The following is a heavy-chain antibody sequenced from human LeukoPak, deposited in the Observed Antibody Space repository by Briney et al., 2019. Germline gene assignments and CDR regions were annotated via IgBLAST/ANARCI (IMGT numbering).Heavy chain of an antibody. Sequence: PSETLSLTCAVYGGSFSGYYWSWIRQPPGKGLEWIGEINHSGSTNYNPSLKSRVTISVDTSKNQFSLKLSSVTAADTAVYYCARDGDWVGSGNRPPTDWGQGTLVTVSS. CDR2: INHSGST. D-gene: IGHD3-10*01. CDR3: ARDGDWVGSGNRPPTD. J-gene: IGHJ4*02. V-gene: IGHV4-34*01. CDR1: GGSFSGYY.